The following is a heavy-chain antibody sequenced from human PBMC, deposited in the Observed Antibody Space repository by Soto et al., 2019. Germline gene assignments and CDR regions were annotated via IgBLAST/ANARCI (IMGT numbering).Heavy chain of an antibody. Sequence: QVQLVESGGGVVQPGRSLRLSCAASGFTFSSYGMHWVRQAPGKGLEWVAVIWYDGSNKYYADSVKGRFTISRDNSKNTLYLQMNSLRAEDTAVYYYARPVAGTVREVDAFDIWGQGTMVTVSS. CDR1: GFTFSSYG. CDR2: IWYDGSNK. J-gene: IGHJ3*02. V-gene: IGHV3-33*01. CDR3: ARPVAGTVREVDAFDI. D-gene: IGHD6-19*01.